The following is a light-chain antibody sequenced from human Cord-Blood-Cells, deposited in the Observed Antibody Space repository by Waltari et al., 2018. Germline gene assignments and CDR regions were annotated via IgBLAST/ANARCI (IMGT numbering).Light chain of an antibody. CDR1: SSDVGGYNY. Sequence: QSALTQPRSVSGSPGQSVTISCTGTSSDVGGYNYVSWYQQHPGNAPKLMIYDVSKRPSGVPDRFSGSNSGNTASLTISGLQAEDEADYYCCSYAGSYTYVFGTGTKVTVL. J-gene: IGLJ1*01. CDR3: CSYAGSYTYV. CDR2: DVS. V-gene: IGLV2-11*01.